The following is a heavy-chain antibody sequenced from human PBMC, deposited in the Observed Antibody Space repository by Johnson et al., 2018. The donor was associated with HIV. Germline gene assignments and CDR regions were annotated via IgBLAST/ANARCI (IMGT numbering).Heavy chain of an antibody. J-gene: IGHJ3*02. V-gene: IGHV3-30*02. CDR1: GFIFRNYG. CDR2: IRFDGSSK. D-gene: IGHD2-8*02. Sequence: QVQLVESGGGVVQPGGSPRLSCAASGFIFRNYGMHWVRQAPGNGLEWVAFIRFDGSSKYYADSVKGRFTISRDNSKNTLYLQMNSLRAEDTAVYYCAKHIVLVVYAIGAAFDIWGQGTMVTVSS. CDR3: AKHIVLVVYAIGAAFDI.